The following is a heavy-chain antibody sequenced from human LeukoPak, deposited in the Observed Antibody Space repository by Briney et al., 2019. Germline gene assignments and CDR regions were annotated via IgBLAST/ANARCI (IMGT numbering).Heavy chain of an antibody. CDR3: ARGAVAGR. J-gene: IGHJ4*02. D-gene: IGHD6-19*01. CDR2: IYHSGST. Sequence: SETLSLTCTVSGYSISSGYYWGWIRQPPGKGLEWIGSIYHSGSTYYNPSLKSRVTISVDTSKNQFSLKLSSVTAADTAVYYCARGAVAGRWGQGTLVTVSS. V-gene: IGHV4-38-2*02. CDR1: GYSISSGYY.